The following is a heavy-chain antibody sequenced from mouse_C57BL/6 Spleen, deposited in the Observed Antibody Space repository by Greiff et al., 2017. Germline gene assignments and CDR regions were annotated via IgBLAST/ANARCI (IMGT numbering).Heavy chain of an antibody. CDR3: ARHEERNWLFDV. CDR1: GYTFTEYT. Sequence: VKLMESGAELVKPGASVKLSCKASGYTFTEYTIHWVKQRSGQGLEWIGWFYPGSGRINDNETFKDKAKLTADKSSSTVYMELSRLTSEDSAVYFCARHEERNWLFDVWGTGTTVTVSS. CDR2: FYPGSGRI. V-gene: IGHV1-62-2*01. D-gene: IGHD4-1*01. J-gene: IGHJ1*03.